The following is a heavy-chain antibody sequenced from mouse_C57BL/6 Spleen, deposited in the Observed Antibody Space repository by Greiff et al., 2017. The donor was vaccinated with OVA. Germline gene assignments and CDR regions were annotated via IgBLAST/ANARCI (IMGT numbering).Heavy chain of an antibody. Sequence: QVQLQQSGAELVKPGASVKISCKASGYAFSSYWMNWVKQRPGKGLEWIGQIYPGDGDTNYNGKFKGKATLTADKSSSTAYMQLSSLTSEDSAVYFCARAGHYYGSSSSGDVWGTGTTVTVSS. D-gene: IGHD1-1*01. V-gene: IGHV1-80*01. CDR3: ARAGHYYGSSSSGDV. J-gene: IGHJ1*03. CDR1: GYAFSSYW. CDR2: IYPGDGDT.